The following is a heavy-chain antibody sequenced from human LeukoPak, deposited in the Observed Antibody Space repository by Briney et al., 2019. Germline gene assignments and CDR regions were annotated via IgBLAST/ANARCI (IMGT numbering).Heavy chain of an antibody. J-gene: IGHJ3*02. V-gene: IGHV3-30*04. CDR2: ISYDGTNK. D-gene: IGHD3-22*01. Sequence: GGSLRLSCAASGFTFSSYAMHWVRQAPGKGLEWVALISYDGTNKYYADSVKGRFTISRDNAKNSLYLQMNSLRAEDTAVYYCARAQKAPFYDSSGYYRGAFDIWGQGTMVTVSS. CDR1: GFTFSSYA. CDR3: ARAQKAPFYDSSGYYRGAFDI.